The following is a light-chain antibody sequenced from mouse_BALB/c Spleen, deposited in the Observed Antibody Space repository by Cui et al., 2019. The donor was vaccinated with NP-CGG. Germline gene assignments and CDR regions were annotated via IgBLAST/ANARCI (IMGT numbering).Light chain of an antibody. CDR1: TGAVTTNNY. CDR3: ALWYSNHWV. V-gene: IGLV1*01. CDR2: GTN. Sequence: AVVTQESALTTSPGETVTLTCRSSTGAVTTNNYANGVQEKPDHLFTGLIGGTNNRAPGVPARFSGSLIGGKAALTITGAQTEDEAIYFCALWYSNHWVFGGGTKLTVL. J-gene: IGLJ1*01.